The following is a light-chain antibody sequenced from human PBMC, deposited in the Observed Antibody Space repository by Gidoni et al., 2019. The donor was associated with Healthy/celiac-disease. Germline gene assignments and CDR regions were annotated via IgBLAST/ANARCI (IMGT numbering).Light chain of an antibody. J-gene: IGKJ4*01. CDR2: LGS. CDR1: KSLLHSNGYNY. Sequence: DIVMTQSPLSLPVTPGEPASISCRPSKSLLHSNGYNYLDWYLQKPGQSPQLLIYLGSNRASGVPDRFSGSGSGTDFTLKISRVEAEDVGVYYCMQAIQTPLTFGGGNKVEIK. CDR3: MQAIQTPLT. V-gene: IGKV2-28*01.